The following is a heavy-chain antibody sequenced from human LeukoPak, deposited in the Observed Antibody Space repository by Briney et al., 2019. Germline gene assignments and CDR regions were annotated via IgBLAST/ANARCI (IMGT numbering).Heavy chain of an antibody. CDR3: ARGATSYDICDY. CDR2: IYTSGST. J-gene: IGHJ4*02. D-gene: IGHD3-9*01. CDR1: GGSISSYY. Sequence: PSETLSLTCTVSGGSISSYYWSWVRQPAGKGLEWIGLIYTSGSTNYNPSLKSRVTISVDTSKNQFSLRLSSVTAADTAVYYCARGATSYDICDYWGQGTLVTVSS. V-gene: IGHV4-4*07.